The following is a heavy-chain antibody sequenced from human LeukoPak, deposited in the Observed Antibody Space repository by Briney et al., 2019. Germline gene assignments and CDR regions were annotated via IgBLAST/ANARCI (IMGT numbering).Heavy chain of an antibody. CDR1: GLTFSRYA. V-gene: IGHV3-23*01. Sequence: GGSLGLSCAASGLTFSRYAMSWVRQAPAKGLEWVSVISGSGENTHYADSVKGRFTISRDNSKNTLYLQMNSLRAEDTAVYYCARDLRGYSGYDSDFWGQGTLVTVSS. D-gene: IGHD5-12*01. CDR2: ISGSGENT. CDR3: ARDLRGYSGYDSDF. J-gene: IGHJ4*02.